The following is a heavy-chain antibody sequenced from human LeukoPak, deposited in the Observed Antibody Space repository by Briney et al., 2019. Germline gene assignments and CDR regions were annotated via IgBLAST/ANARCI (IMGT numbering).Heavy chain of an antibody. CDR2: IYYSGST. J-gene: IGHJ5*02. V-gene: IGHV4-39*07. D-gene: IGHD6-19*01. CDR1: GGSISSSSYY. CDR3: ARTPEYSSGWWGGFDP. Sequence: SETLSLTCTVSGGSISSSSYYWGWIRQPPGKGLEWIGSIYYSGSTYYNPSLKSRVTISVDTSKNQFSLKLSSVTAADTAVYYCARTPEYSSGWWGGFDPWGQGTLVTVSS.